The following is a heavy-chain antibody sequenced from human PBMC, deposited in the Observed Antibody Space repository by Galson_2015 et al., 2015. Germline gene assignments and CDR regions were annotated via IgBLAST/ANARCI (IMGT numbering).Heavy chain of an antibody. CDR2: IYPGDSDT. Sequence: QSGAAVKKPGESLKISCKGSEYRFSKYWIGWGRQMPGKGLEWMGIIYPGDSDTRYSPSFQGQVTISADRSINSTSLQGSSLKASDTAMYYCARWINSQNLQVYGRGFDIWGQGTMVTVSS. J-gene: IGHJ3*02. CDR3: ARWINSQNLQVYGRGFDI. D-gene: IGHD4-23*01. V-gene: IGHV5-51*01. CDR1: EYRFSKYW.